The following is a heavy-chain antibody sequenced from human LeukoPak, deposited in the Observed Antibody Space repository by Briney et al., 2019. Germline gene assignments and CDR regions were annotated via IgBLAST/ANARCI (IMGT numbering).Heavy chain of an antibody. J-gene: IGHJ4*02. V-gene: IGHV4-34*01. D-gene: IGHD6-19*01. CDR3: ASHSSGWDFDY. Sequence: PSETLSLTCAVYGGSFSGYYWSWIRQPPGKGLEWIGEINHSGSTNYNPSLKSRVTISVDTSKNQFSLKLSSVTAADTAVCYCASHSSGWDFDYWGQGTLATVSS. CDR2: INHSGST. CDR1: GGSFSGYY.